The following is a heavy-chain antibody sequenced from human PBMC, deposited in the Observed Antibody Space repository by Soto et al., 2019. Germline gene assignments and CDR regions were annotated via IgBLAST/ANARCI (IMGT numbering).Heavy chain of an antibody. J-gene: IGHJ4*02. V-gene: IGHV3-23*01. Sequence: GGSLRLSCVASGFTFSSYAMSWVRQAPGKGLEWVSAISGSGGSTYYADSVKGRFTISRDNSKNTLYLQMNSLRAEDTAVYYCAKQYLGYYGPFDYWGQGTLVTVSS. D-gene: IGHD3-22*01. CDR3: AKQYLGYYGPFDY. CDR1: GFTFSSYA. CDR2: ISGSGGST.